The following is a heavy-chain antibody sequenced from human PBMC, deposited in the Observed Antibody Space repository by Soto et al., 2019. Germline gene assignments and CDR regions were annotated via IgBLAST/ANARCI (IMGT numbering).Heavy chain of an antibody. J-gene: IGHJ5*02. V-gene: IGHV3-48*02. Sequence: EVQLVESGGGLVQPGGSLRLSCAASGFTFSSYSMNWVRQAPGKGLEWVSYISSSSSTIYYADSVKGRFTISRDNTKNSLYLQMNSLRDEDTAVYYCARVPSGVWNWFDPWGQGTLVTVSS. CDR2: ISSSSSTI. D-gene: IGHD2-8*01. CDR1: GFTFSSYS. CDR3: ARVPSGVWNWFDP.